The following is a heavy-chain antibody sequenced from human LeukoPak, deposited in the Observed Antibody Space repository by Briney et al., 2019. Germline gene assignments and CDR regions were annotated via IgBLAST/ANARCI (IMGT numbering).Heavy chain of an antibody. CDR2: IRYDGSSE. CDR1: GFTFSVYG. V-gene: IGHV3-30*02. D-gene: IGHD3-16*01. J-gene: IGHJ4*02. CDR3: AKEQRTMLYFFAY. Sequence: PGGSLRLSCAASGFTFSVYGMHWVRQAPGKGLEWVAFIRYDGSSEYYADSVKGRFTISRDNSKNMLYLQMHSLRAEDTAVYYCAKEQRTMLYFFAYWGQGTPVTVSS.